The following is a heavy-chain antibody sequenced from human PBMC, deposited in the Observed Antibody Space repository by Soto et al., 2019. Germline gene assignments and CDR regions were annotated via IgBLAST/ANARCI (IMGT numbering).Heavy chain of an antibody. Sequence: GGSLRLSCAASGFTFDDYAMHWVRQAPGKGLEWVSGISWNSGSIGYADSVKGRFTISRDNAKNSLYLQMNSLRAEDTALYYCAKDMGPPKNWGPDDAFDIWGQGTMVTVSS. CDR1: GFTFDDYA. D-gene: IGHD7-27*01. CDR2: ISWNSGSI. CDR3: AKDMGPPKNWGPDDAFDI. J-gene: IGHJ3*02. V-gene: IGHV3-9*01.